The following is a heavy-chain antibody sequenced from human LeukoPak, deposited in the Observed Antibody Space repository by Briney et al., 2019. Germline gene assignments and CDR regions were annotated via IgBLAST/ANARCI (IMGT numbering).Heavy chain of an antibody. CDR3: ARGNDYGDY. CDR1: GGTFSSYA. Sequence: ASVKVSCKASGGTFSSYAISWVRQAPGQGLEWMGIINPSGGSTSYAQKFQGRVTMTRDTSTSTVYMELSSLRSGDTAVYYCARGNDYGDYWGQGTLVTVSS. J-gene: IGHJ4*02. V-gene: IGHV1-46*01. CDR2: INPSGGST.